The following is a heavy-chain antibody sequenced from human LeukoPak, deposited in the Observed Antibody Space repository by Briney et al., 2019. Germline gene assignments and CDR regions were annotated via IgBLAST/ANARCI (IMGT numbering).Heavy chain of an antibody. Sequence: GGSLRLSCAASGFTFSSYSMNWVRQAPGKGLEGVSSISNSSSYIYYADSVKGRFTISRDNAKNSLYLKMNSLRAEDTAVYYCARDTAAAGWYYYYMDVWGKGTTVTVSS. CDR1: GFTFSSYS. CDR3: ARDTAAAGWYYYYMDV. D-gene: IGHD6-13*01. J-gene: IGHJ6*03. CDR2: ISNSSSYI. V-gene: IGHV3-21*01.